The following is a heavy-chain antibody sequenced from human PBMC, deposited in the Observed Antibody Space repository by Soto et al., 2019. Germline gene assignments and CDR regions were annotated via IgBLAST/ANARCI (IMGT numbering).Heavy chain of an antibody. D-gene: IGHD2-8*01. J-gene: IGHJ6*02. V-gene: IGHV3-74*01. CDR3: ARESGYCTNGVCPDLDYYYYGMDV. CDR2: INSDGSST. CDR1: GFTCSSFW. Sequence: VGSLRLSCAAAGFTCSSFWMHWVRQAPGKGLVWVSRINSDGSSTSYADSVKGRFTISRDNAKNTLYLQMNSLRAEDTAVYYCARESGYCTNGVCPDLDYYYYGMDVWGQGTTVTVS.